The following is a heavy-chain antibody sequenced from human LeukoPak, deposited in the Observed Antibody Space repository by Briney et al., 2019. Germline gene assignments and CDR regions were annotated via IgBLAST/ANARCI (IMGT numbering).Heavy chain of an antibody. Sequence: SETLSLTCTVSGGTISSYYWSWIRQPPGKGLEWIGYINYSGSTNYNPSLKSRVTMSVVTSKNQFSLKLSSVTAADTAVYYCVRADIVVVTALWYFDLWGRGTLVSVSS. J-gene: IGHJ2*01. V-gene: IGHV4-59*08. CDR2: INYSGST. D-gene: IGHD2-21*02. CDR1: GGTISSYY. CDR3: VRADIVVVTALWYFDL.